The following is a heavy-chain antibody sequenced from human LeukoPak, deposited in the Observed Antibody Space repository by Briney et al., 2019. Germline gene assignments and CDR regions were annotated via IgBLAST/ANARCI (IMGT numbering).Heavy chain of an antibody. Sequence: AAVKAFCRASGYSFTDLYIHWLRQAPGQGGEGMGWIITSSGGTNYAQNFQGRVTMTKDTSNNQAYMELGRLRSDDAAVYDCGSGGVVVVDFDYWGQGTLVTVSS. D-gene: IGHD3-22*01. CDR3: GSGGVVVVDFDY. CDR1: GYSFTDLY. CDR2: IITSSGGT. V-gene: IGHV1-2*02. J-gene: IGHJ4*02.